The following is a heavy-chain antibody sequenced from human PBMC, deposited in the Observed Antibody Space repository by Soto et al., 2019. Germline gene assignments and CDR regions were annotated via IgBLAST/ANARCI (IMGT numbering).Heavy chain of an antibody. CDR3: ARGSGSLDF. Sequence: AAVKGSCKAAGYTFTNYAMIWGRQAPGQRLEWMGWISAGNGNTKYSQKFQGRVTITRDTSANTAYMELSSQRSEDTAVYDCARGSGSLDFWGQGILVTVSS. J-gene: IGHJ4*02. D-gene: IGHD1-26*01. V-gene: IGHV1-3*01. CDR2: ISAGNGNT. CDR1: GYTFTNYA.